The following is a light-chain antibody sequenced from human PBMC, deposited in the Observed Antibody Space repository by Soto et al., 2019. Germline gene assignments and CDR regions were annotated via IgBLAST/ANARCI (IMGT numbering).Light chain of an antibody. CDR3: QQYNSYPLL. CDR2: KAS. CDR1: QSISSW. Sequence: DIQMTQSPSTLSASVGDRVTITCRASQSISSWLAWYQQKPGKAPKLLIYKASSLESGVPSRFSGSGSGTEFTLTISSLQPDDFATYYCQQYNSYPLLFGGGTKVDIK. J-gene: IGKJ4*01. V-gene: IGKV1-5*03.